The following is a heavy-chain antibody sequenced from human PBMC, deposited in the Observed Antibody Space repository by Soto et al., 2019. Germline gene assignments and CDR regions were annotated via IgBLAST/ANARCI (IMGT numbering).Heavy chain of an antibody. CDR1: GGSISSGGYY. J-gene: IGHJ4*02. D-gene: IGHD3-22*01. V-gene: IGHV4-31*03. Sequence: KPSETLSLTCTVSGGSISSGGYYWSWIRQHPGKGLEWIGYIYYSGSTYYNPSLKSRVTISVDTSKNQFSLKLSSVTAADTAVYYCASSPSYYYDSSGYVSYYFDYWGQGTLVTVSS. CDR2: IYYSGST. CDR3: ASSPSYYYDSSGYVSYYFDY.